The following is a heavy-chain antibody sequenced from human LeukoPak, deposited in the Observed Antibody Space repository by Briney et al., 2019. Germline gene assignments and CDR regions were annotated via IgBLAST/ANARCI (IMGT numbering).Heavy chain of an antibody. CDR2: LYTTGST. J-gene: IGHJ1*01. CDR1: GGSMIGDVSY. CDR3: ARQGRWYTAEYFQH. D-gene: IGHD6-13*01. V-gene: IGHV4-61*02. Sequence: PSQTLSLTCTVSGGSMIGDVSYWNWIRQPAGKGLEWIGRLYTTGSTIYNPSLKSRVSISAEMSKNQFSLRLQAVTAADTAVYYCARQGRWYTAEYFQHWGQGTLVTVSS.